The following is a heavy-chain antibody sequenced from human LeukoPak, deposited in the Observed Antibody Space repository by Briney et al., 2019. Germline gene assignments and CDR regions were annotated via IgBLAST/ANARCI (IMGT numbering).Heavy chain of an antibody. CDR3: TRVGYIDEGIDY. Sequence: GGSLRLSCVASVFPSSSYWMTWVRQAPGKGLEWVANIKQDGSKKSYVDSVKGRFTISRDNAKNSLYLQMNSLRAEDTAIYYCTRVGYIDEGIDYWGQGTLVTVSS. J-gene: IGHJ4*02. V-gene: IGHV3-7*04. CDR1: VFPSSSYW. D-gene: IGHD5-24*01. CDR2: IKQDGSKK.